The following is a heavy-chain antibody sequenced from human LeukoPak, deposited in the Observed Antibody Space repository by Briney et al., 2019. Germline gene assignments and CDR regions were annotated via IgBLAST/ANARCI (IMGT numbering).Heavy chain of an antibody. V-gene: IGHV3-9*01. J-gene: IGHJ4*02. CDR3: AKDRYCTSSSCSIDY. CDR1: GYSFDEYA. D-gene: IGHD2-2*01. CDR2: INWKSDKI. Sequence: GRSLRLSCVGSGYSFDEYAMHWVRQAPGKGLEWVSGINWKSDKIGYADSVKGRFTISRDNSRNSLYLQMNSLRVEDTALYYCAKDRYCTSSSCSIDYWGQGTMVTVSS.